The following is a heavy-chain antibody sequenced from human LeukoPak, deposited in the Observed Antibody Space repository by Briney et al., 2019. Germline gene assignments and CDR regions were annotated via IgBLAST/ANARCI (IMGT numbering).Heavy chain of an antibody. V-gene: IGHV3-23*01. Sequence: GGSLRLSCAAAGFTFSNYAMTWVHQAPGKGLEWVSSISGSGGSTYYADSVKGRFTISRDNSKNTLYLQMYSLRAEDTAVYYCAKVEGASKASVYWGQGALVTVSS. D-gene: IGHD1-1*01. J-gene: IGHJ4*02. CDR3: AKVEGASKASVY. CDR1: GFTFSNYA. CDR2: ISGSGGST.